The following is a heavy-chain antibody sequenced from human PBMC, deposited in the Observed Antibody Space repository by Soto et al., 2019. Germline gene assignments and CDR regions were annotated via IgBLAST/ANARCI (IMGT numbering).Heavy chain of an antibody. Sequence: QVQLVQSGAEVKKPGASVKVSCKASGFTFSNYGITWLRQGPGQGLEWMAWISAYNGNTVHAQEYQGRLTMTTDTSTSTAYMELRSLRPDDTAVHYCERPQNDILTDSYTNYFDPWGQGTLVTVSS. CDR3: ERPQNDILTDSYTNYFDP. V-gene: IGHV1-18*01. CDR2: ISAYNGNT. D-gene: IGHD3-9*01. J-gene: IGHJ5*02. CDR1: GFTFSNYG.